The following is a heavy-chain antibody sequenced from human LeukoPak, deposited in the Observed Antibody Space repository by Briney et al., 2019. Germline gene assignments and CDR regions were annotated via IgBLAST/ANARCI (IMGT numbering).Heavy chain of an antibody. CDR3: ARDSYYYDSSGYPLHMAFDI. CDR1: GYTFTSYG. Sequence: ASVKVSCKASGYTFTSYGISWVRQAPGQGLEWMGWISAYNGNTNYAQKLQGRVTMTKDTSTSTAYMELRSLRSDDTAVYYCARDSYYYDSSGYPLHMAFDIWGQGTMVTVSS. D-gene: IGHD3-22*01. J-gene: IGHJ3*02. CDR2: ISAYNGNT. V-gene: IGHV1-18*01.